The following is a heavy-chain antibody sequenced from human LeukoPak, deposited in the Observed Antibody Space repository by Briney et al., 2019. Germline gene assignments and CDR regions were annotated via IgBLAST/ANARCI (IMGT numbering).Heavy chain of an antibody. Sequence: GASVKVSCKASGYTFTSYYMHWVRQAPGQGLEWMGIINPSGGSTSYAQKFQGRVTMTRDMSTSTVYMELSSLRSEDTAVYYCARVRGGWKQLVSDYFDYWGQGTLVTVSS. D-gene: IGHD6-13*01. J-gene: IGHJ4*02. V-gene: IGHV1-46*01. CDR1: GYTFTSYY. CDR2: INPSGGST. CDR3: ARVRGGWKQLVSDYFDY.